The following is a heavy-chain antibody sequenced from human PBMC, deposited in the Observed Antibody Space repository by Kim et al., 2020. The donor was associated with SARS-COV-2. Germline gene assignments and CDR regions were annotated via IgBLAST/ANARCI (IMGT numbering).Heavy chain of an antibody. J-gene: IGHJ6*02. CDR3: TTDSPPYDYVWGWAGMDV. CDR1: GFTFSNAW. V-gene: IGHV3-15*01. D-gene: IGHD3-16*01. Sequence: GGSLRLSCAASGFTFSNAWMSWVRQAPGKGLEWVGRIKSKTDGGTTDYAAPVKGRFTISRDDSKNTLYLQMNSLKTEDTAVYYCTTDSPPYDYVWGWAGMDVWGQGTTVTVSS. CDR2: IKSKTDGGTT.